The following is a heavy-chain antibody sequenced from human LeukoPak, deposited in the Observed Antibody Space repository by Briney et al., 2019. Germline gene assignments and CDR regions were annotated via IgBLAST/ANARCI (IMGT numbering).Heavy chain of an antibody. V-gene: IGHV3-30*18. J-gene: IGHJ4*02. D-gene: IGHD6-13*01. CDR2: ISDDGSRK. Sequence: GGSLRLSCAASGFTFSFSGMYWVRQAPGKGLEWVAFISDDGSRKYYADSVKGRFTISRDNSKNMLFLQMNSLRTEDTAVYYCAKDRSTTWSFDYWGQGTLVTVSS. CDR3: AKDRSTTWSFDY. CDR1: GFTFSFSG.